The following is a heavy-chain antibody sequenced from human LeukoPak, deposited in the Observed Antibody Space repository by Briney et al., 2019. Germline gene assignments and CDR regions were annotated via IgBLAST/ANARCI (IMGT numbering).Heavy chain of an antibody. V-gene: IGHV4-31*03. CDR1: GGSISSGGYY. J-gene: IGHJ4*02. Sequence: SQTLSLTCTVPGGSISSGGYYWGWIRQHPGKGLEWIGYIYYSGSTYYNPSLKSRVTISVDTSKNQFSLKLSSVTAADTAVYYCARGLQLRGIFDYFDYWGQGTLVTVSS. D-gene: IGHD5-24*01. CDR3: ARGLQLRGIFDYFDY. CDR2: IYYSGST.